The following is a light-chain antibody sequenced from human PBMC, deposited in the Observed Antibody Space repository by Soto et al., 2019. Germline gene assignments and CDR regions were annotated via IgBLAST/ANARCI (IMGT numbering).Light chain of an antibody. CDR2: TNN. CDR3: PACDDSLSGLV. CDR1: SSNIGARYD. V-gene: IGLV1-40*01. J-gene: IGLJ1*01. Sequence: QSVLTQPPSVSGAPGQRVTISCTGSSSNIGARYDVHWYQQLPGTAPKLLIYTNNILPSGVPDRFSASKSGSSASLAISGLQSDDEGDYYCPACDDSLSGLVFGRGTKLTVL.